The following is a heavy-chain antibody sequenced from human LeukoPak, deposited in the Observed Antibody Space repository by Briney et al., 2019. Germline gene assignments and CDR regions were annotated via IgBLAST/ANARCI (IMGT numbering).Heavy chain of an antibody. CDR1: GFRFSDYS. D-gene: IGHD5-24*01. CDR3: ARDYKYAFDN. J-gene: IGHJ4*02. CDR2: IGISSGNT. Sequence: GGSLRLSCAASGFRFSDYSMNWVRQAPGKGLEWISYIGISSGNTNYADSVKGRFTISGDKAKNSLYLQMNSLRVEDTAVYYCARDYKYAFDNWGQGTLVTVSS. V-gene: IGHV3-48*01.